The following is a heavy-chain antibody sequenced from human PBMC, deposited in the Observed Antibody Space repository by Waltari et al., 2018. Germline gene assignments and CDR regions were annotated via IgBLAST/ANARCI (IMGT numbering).Heavy chain of an antibody. CDR1: GFSLSTSGVG. Sequence: QITLKESGPTLVKPTQTLTLTCTFSGFSLSTSGVGVGWIRQPPGKALEWLALIYWNDDKRYSPSLKRRLTTTKDTSKNQVFLTMTNMDPVDTATYYCAHIDSSGYSDAFDIWGQGTMVTVSS. J-gene: IGHJ3*02. CDR2: IYWNDDK. D-gene: IGHD3-22*01. CDR3: AHIDSSGYSDAFDI. V-gene: IGHV2-5*01.